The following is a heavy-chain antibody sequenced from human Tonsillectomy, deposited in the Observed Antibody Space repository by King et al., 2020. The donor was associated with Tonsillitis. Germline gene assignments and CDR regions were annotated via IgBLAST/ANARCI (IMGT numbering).Heavy chain of an antibody. J-gene: IGHJ4*02. CDR1: GYTFTTYW. CDR2: IYPGDSDT. Sequence: VQLVESGAEVKNPGESLKISCKGSGYTFTTYWIGWVRQMPGKGLEWMGIIYPGDSDTRYSPSFQGQVTISADKSISTAYLQWSSLKASDSAMYYCTSPSRDDDFDYWGQGTLVTVSS. CDR3: TSPSRDDDFDY. V-gene: IGHV5-51*01.